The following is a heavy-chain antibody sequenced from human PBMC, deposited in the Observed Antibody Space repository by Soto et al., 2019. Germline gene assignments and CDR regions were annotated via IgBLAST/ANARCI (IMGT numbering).Heavy chain of an antibody. V-gene: IGHV3-7*01. Sequence: GGSLRLSCAASGFTFSSSWMNWVRQAPGKGLGWVAGIKEDGSEKYYVDFVKGRFTISRDNVENSLYLQMNSLRGEDTAVYFCARDRGYSCFDYWGLGTLVTVSS. J-gene: IGHJ4*02. D-gene: IGHD5-18*01. CDR2: IKEDGSEK. CDR1: GFTFSSSW. CDR3: ARDRGYSCFDY.